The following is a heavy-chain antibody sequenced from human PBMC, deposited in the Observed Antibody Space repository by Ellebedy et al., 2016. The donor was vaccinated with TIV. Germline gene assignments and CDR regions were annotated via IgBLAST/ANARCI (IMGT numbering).Heavy chain of an antibody. Sequence: GGSLRLSCAASGFTFSSYWMTRVRQAPGKGLEWVANINQDGSEEYYVDSVKGRFTIPRDNAQTSLYLQMNSLGADDTAMYYCASDGSYGDYRSPTHAFVMWGQGTMVSVSS. J-gene: IGHJ3*02. CDR3: ASDGSYGDYRSPTHAFVM. CDR2: INQDGSEE. CDR1: GFTFSSYW. D-gene: IGHD4-17*01. V-gene: IGHV3-7*01.